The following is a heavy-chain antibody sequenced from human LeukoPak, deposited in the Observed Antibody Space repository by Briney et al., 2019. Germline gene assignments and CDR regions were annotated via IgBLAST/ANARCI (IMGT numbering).Heavy chain of an antibody. D-gene: IGHD3-16*01. Sequence: GGSLRLSCAASGFMLSSTWMHWVRQAPGKGLVWVSRINSDATSTSYADSVRGRFTISRDNAKNSLYLQVNSLRAEDTAVYYCARDGMITAYAFDIWGQGTMVTVSS. V-gene: IGHV3-74*01. J-gene: IGHJ3*02. CDR2: INSDATST. CDR1: GFMLSSTW. CDR3: ARDGMITAYAFDI.